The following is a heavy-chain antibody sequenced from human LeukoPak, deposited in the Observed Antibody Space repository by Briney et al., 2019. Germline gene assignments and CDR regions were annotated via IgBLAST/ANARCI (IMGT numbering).Heavy chain of an antibody. CDR3: ARPPLKWELLSGAFDI. CDR2: IIPILGIA. D-gene: IGHD1-26*01. V-gene: IGHV1-69*04. CDR1: GGTFSSYA. Sequence: ASVKVSCKASGGTFSSYAISRVRQAPGQGLEWMGRIIPILGIANYAQKFQGRVTITADKSTSTAYMELSSLRSEDTAVYYCARPPLKWELLSGAFDIWGQGTMVTVSS. J-gene: IGHJ3*02.